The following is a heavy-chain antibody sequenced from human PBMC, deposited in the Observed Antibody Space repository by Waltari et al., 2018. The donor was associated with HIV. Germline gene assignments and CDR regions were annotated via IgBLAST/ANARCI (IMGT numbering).Heavy chain of an antibody. D-gene: IGHD3-10*01. Sequence: EVQLVQSGAEVNKPGESLKISCTGSGYSFTSYWIGWVRQMPGKGLEGMGIIYPGDSDTRYSPSFQGQVTIPADNSISTAYLQWSSLKASDTAMYYCARGYYYGSDKDWGLFDYWGQGTLVTVSS. J-gene: IGHJ4*02. CDR3: ARGYYYGSDKDWGLFDY. V-gene: IGHV5-51*01. CDR1: GYSFTSYW. CDR2: IYPGDSDT.